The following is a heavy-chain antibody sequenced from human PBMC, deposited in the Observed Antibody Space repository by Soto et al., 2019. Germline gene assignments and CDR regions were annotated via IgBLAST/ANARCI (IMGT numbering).Heavy chain of an antibody. CDR1: GYTFTGYF. D-gene: IGHD2-15*01. J-gene: IGHJ5*02. Sequence: QVQLVQSGAEVKQPGASVKVSCKASGYTFTGYFIHWVPDVPGQGLEYLGWINQNTGGTDYAQKLQGRVTITSDTTTSTFYMDLKRLTATDTDVYYCARVAICAATDWFDPWGQGTLVTVSS. CDR2: INQNTGGT. CDR3: ARVAICAATDWFDP. V-gene: IGHV1-2*02.